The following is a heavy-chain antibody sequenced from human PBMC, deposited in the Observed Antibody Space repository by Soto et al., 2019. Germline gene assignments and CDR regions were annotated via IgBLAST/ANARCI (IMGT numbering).Heavy chain of an antibody. J-gene: IGHJ4*02. CDR2: IFYSGST. V-gene: IGHV4-61*08. Sequence: PSETLSLTCAVSGGSISSGGYSWSWIRQPPGKGLEWIGYIFYSGSTNYNPSLKSRVTLSVDTSKNQFSLRLSSVPAADTALDYCARVGSSGWSPDYWGQGTLVTV. CDR1: GGSISSGGYS. D-gene: IGHD6-19*01. CDR3: ARVGSSGWSPDY.